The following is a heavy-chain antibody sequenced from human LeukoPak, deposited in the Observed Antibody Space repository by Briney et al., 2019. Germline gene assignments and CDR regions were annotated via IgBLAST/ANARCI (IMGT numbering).Heavy chain of an antibody. D-gene: IGHD6-19*01. CDR1: GFTFSSYS. CDR3: ARDRAVAGTFDY. V-gene: IGHV3-21*01. CDR2: ISSSSYI. J-gene: IGHJ4*02. Sequence: PGGSLRLSCAASGFTFSSYSMSWVRQAPGKGLEWVSSISSSSYIYYADSVKGRFTISRDNAKNSLYLQMNSLRAEDTAVYYCARDRAVAGTFDYWGQGTLVTVSS.